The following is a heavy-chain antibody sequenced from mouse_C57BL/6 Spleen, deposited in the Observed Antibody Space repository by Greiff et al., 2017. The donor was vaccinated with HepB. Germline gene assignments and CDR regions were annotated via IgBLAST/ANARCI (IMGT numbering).Heavy chain of an antibody. Sequence: QVQLQQSGPGLVQPSQSLSITCTVSGFSLTSYGVHWVRQSPGKGLEWLGVIWSGGSTDYNAAFISRLSISKDNSKSQVFFKMNSLQADDTAIYYCARNSGTGYFDVWGTGTTVTVSS. D-gene: IGHD3-3*01. CDR3: ARNSGTGYFDV. J-gene: IGHJ1*03. V-gene: IGHV2-2*01. CDR2: IWSGGST. CDR1: GFSLTSYG.